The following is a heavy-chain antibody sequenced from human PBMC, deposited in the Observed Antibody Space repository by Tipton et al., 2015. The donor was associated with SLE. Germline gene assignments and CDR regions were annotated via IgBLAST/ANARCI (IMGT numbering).Heavy chain of an antibody. CDR3: AKLGLGVVIDY. CDR1: GFTFSHFW. CDR2: IRTDGGFT. J-gene: IGHJ4*02. V-gene: IGHV3-74*01. D-gene: IGHD3-3*01. Sequence: SLRLSCATSGFTFSHFWMHWVRQAPGKGPVWVSRIRTDGGFTRYADSVKGRFTISRDNAKNMVYLQMNSLRDEDTAVYYCAKLGLGVVIDYWGQGTLATVSS.